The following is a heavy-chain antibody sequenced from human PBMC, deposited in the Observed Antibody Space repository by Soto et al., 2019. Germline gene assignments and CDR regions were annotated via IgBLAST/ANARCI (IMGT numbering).Heavy chain of an antibody. CDR3: ANLLRRATYYGMDV. Sequence: GGSLRLSCAASGFTFSSYGMHWVRQAPGKGLEWVAVISYDGSNKYYADSVKGRFTISRDNSKNTLYLQMNSLRAEDTAVYYCANLLRRATYYGMDVWGQGTTVTVSS. CDR1: GFTFSSYG. J-gene: IGHJ6*02. D-gene: IGHD1-1*01. CDR2: ISYDGSNK. V-gene: IGHV3-30*18.